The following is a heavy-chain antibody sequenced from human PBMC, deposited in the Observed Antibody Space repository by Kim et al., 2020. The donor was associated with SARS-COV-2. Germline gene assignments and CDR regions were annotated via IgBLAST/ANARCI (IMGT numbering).Heavy chain of an antibody. CDR2: GGST. CDR3: AKGNRGDY. J-gene: IGHJ4*02. D-gene: IGHD1-1*01. V-gene: IGHV3-23*01. Sequence: GGSTYYADSVKGRFTISRDNSKNTLYLQMNSLRAEDTAVYYCAKGNRGDYWGQGTLVTVSS.